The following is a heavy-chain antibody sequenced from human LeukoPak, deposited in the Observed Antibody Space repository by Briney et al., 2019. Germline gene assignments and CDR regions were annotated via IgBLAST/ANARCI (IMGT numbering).Heavy chain of an antibody. CDR1: GCTFSNYA. V-gene: IGHV3-23*01. J-gene: IGHJ6*03. CDR3: GRDRDDSTWLFFNFMDV. CDR2: FRGRRPIT. D-gene: IGHD3-9*01. Sequence: HPGGSLRLSCAASGCTFSNYAMTWARQVPGRGLEWLATFRGRRPITSYADSVRGRFTISRDNSRNTLYLQIDSLGAEEKAIFYCGRDRDDSTWLFFNFMDVWGKGTTVNVSS.